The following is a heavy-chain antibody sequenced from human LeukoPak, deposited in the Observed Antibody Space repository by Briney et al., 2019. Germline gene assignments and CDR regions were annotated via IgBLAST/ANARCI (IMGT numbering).Heavy chain of an antibody. D-gene: IGHD2-2*01. J-gene: IGHJ6*03. CDR2: IYYSGST. CDR1: GGSISSSSYY. CDR3: ARVSAVVDNYYYYYYMDV. Sequence: SETLSLTCTVSGGSISSSSYYWGWIRQPPGKGLEWIGSIYYSGSTYYNPSLKSRVTISVDTSKNQSSLKLSSVTAADTAVYYCARVSAVVDNYYYYYYMDVWGKGTTVTVSS. V-gene: IGHV4-39*07.